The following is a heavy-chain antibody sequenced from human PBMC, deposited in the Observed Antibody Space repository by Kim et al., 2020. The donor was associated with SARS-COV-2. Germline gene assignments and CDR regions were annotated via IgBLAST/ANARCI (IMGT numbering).Heavy chain of an antibody. CDR1: GFTFSGSY. V-gene: IGHV3-7*01. J-gene: IGHJ5*02. Sequence: GGSLRLSCAASGFTFSGSYMTWVRQAPGKGLEWVATIYQDGNMRSSVDSVKGRFTISRDNAQNSLYLQIDSLRVEDTAVYYCASVGYCTKSCWPWVIYHWGQGILVTVSS. CDR2: IYQDGNMR. D-gene: IGHD2-8*01. CDR3: ASVGYCTKSCWPWVIYH.